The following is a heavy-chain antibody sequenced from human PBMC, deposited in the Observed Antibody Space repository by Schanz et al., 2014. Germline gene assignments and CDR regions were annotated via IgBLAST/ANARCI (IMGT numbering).Heavy chain of an antibody. V-gene: IGHV3-48*02. CDR2: ISSSSSTI. CDR3: ARDRGSAVGYQYYGMDV. Sequence: VQLVESGGGVVQRGGSLRLSCAASGFTFSSYSMNWVRQAPGKGLEWVSYISSSSSTIYYADSVKGRFTISRDNAKNSLYLQMNSLRDEDTAVYYCARDRGSAVGYQYYGMDVWGQGTTVTVSS. J-gene: IGHJ6*02. CDR1: GFTFSSYS. D-gene: IGHD3-22*01.